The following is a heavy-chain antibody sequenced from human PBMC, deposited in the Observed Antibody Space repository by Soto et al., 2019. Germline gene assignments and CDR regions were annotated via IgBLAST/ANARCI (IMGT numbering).Heavy chain of an antibody. Sequence: ASVKVSCKASGYTFTSYGISWVRQAPGQGLEWMGWISAYNGNTNYAQKLQGRVTMTTDTSTSTAYMELRSLRSDDTAVYYCARPPPYCHYYYGRSVWGQGTTVTVPS. CDR2: ISAYNGNT. CDR1: GYTFTSYG. CDR3: ARPPPYCHYYYGRSV. V-gene: IGHV1-18*01. D-gene: IGHD2-15*01. J-gene: IGHJ6*02.